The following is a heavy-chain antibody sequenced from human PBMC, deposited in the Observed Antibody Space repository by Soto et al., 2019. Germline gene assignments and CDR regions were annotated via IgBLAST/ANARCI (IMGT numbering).Heavy chain of an antibody. D-gene: IGHD3-22*01. V-gene: IGHV3-23*01. CDR1: GFTFSSYA. J-gene: IGHJ5*02. CDR3: AKDLYYDSSGPNWFDP. CDR2: ISGSGGST. Sequence: EVQLLESGGGLVQPGGSLRLSCAASGFTFSSYAMSWVRQAPGKGLEWVSAISGSGGSTYYADSVKGRFTISRDNSKNTVYLQMNSLRAEETAVYYCAKDLYYDSSGPNWFDPWGQGTLVTVSS.